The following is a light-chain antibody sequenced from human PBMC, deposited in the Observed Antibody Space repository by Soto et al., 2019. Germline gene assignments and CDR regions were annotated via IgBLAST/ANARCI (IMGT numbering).Light chain of an antibody. Sequence: DIQMTQSPSTLSASVGDRVTIPCRASQSIRTWLAWYRQKPGKAPKLLIYKASSLESGVPSRFSGSGSGTEFTLTISSLQPDDFATYYCQQYNSYSGTFGQGTKVEIK. V-gene: IGKV1-5*03. J-gene: IGKJ1*01. CDR1: QSIRTW. CDR3: QQYNSYSGT. CDR2: KAS.